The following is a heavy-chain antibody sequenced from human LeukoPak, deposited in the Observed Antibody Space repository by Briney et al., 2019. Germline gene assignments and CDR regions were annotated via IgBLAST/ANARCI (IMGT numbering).Heavy chain of an antibody. CDR2: ISGGSGTI. CDR1: EFTFSSYG. J-gene: IGHJ4*02. CDR3: ARGGSHFDY. D-gene: IGHD1-26*01. V-gene: IGHV3-48*02. Sequence: GGSLRLPCAASEFTFSSYGMNWVRQAPGKGLEWVSYISGGSGTIYYADSVKGRFTISRDNAKNSLYLQMNSLRDEDTAVYYCARGGSHFDYWGQGTLVTVSS.